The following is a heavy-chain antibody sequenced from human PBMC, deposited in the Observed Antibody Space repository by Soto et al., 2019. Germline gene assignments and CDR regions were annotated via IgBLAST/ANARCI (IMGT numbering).Heavy chain of an antibody. J-gene: IGHJ1*01. V-gene: IGHV4-34*01. CDR2: INHSGST. Sequence: GYYRMRIPERPGAGLEWIGEINHSGSTNYNPSLKSRVTISVDTSKNQFSLKLTSVTAADTAVYYCASGNLRDLLYF. D-gene: IGHD2-15*01. CDR3: ASGNLRDLLYF. CDR1: GYY.